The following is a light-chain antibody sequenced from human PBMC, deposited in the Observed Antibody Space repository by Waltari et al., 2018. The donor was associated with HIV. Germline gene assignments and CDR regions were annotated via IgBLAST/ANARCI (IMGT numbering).Light chain of an antibody. Sequence: SSDLTQARSVSVSPGQTASITCYGHELANQYVLWCRAKPGLAPVLVIQRENKRPLGIPELISGSNSGILATLTISGVLADDKADYFCQSAGSSETSVMFGGGPTLTVL. J-gene: IGLJ3*02. V-gene: IGLV3-25*03. CDR3: QSAGSSETSVM. CDR1: ELANQY. CDR2: REN.